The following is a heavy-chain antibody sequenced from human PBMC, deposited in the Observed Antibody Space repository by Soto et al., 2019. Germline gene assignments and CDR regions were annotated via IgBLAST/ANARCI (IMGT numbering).Heavy chain of an antibody. CDR2: INPNSGGT. CDR3: ARVQWLVPYFDY. Sequence: ASVKVSCKASGYTFTGYYMHWVRQAPGQGLEWMGWINPNSGGTNYAQKFQGRVTMTRDTSISTAYMELSRLRSDDTAVYYCARVQWLVPYFDYWGQGTLVTVSS. V-gene: IGHV1-2*02. D-gene: IGHD6-19*01. J-gene: IGHJ4*02. CDR1: GYTFTGYY.